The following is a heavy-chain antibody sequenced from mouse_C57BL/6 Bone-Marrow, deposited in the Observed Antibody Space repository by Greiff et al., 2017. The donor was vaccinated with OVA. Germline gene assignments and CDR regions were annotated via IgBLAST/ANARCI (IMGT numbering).Heavy chain of an antibody. V-gene: IGHV2-2*01. CDR1: GFSLTSYG. Sequence: QVQLQQSGPGLVQPSQSLSITCTVSGFSLTSYGVHWVRQSPGKGLEWLGVIWSGGSTDYNAAFISRLSISKDNSKSQVFFKMNSLQADDTAIYYCARKGVPPYAMDYWGQGTSVTVSS. CDR3: ARKGVPPYAMDY. D-gene: IGHD2-14*01. J-gene: IGHJ4*01. CDR2: IWSGGST.